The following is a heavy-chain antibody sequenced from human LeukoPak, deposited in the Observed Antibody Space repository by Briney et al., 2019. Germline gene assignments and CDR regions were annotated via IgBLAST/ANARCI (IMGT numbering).Heavy chain of an antibody. CDR1: GFTVSSNY. D-gene: IGHD5-24*01. J-gene: IGHJ3*02. Sequence: PGGSLRLSCAASGFTVSSNYMSWVRQAPGKGLEWVSVIYNGGSTYYEDSVKGRFTISRHNSENTLYLQMNSLRAEDTAVYYCARALPPRGMATIMGAFDIWGQGTMVTVSS. CDR2: IYNGGST. CDR3: ARALPPRGMATIMGAFDI. V-gene: IGHV3-53*04.